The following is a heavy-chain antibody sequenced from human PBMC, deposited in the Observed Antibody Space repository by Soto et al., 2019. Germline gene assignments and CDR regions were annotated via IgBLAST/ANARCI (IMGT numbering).Heavy chain of an antibody. CDR1: GFTFSNAW. Sequence: EVQLVESGGALVKPGGSLRLSCAASGFTFSNAWMSWVRQAPGKGLAWVGRITSKTDGGTTDYAAAVEGRFTISREDSNNTVYLQRDSLKTEDTAVYYCSTKRTGITTIVPGYWGQGTLVTVSS. D-gene: IGHD1-20*01. V-gene: IGHV3-15*02. CDR2: ITSKTDGGTT. J-gene: IGHJ4*02. CDR3: STKRTGITTIVPGY.